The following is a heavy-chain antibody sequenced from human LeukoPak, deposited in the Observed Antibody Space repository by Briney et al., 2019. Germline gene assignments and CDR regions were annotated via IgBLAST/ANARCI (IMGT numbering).Heavy chain of an antibody. V-gene: IGHV4-59*12. CDR1: GGSISSYY. CDR2: IYYSGTT. CDR3: ARRYCSSTSCLNWFDP. D-gene: IGHD2-2*01. J-gene: IGHJ5*02. Sequence: SETLSLTCTVSGGSISSYYWSWIRQPPGKGLEWVGYIYYSGTTKYNPSLKSRVSISVDTSKNQFSLKLSSVTAADTAVYYCARRYCSSTSCLNWFDPWGQGTLVTVSS.